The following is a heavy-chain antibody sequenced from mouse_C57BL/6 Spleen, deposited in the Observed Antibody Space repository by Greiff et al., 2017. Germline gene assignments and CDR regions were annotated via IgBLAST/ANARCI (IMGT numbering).Heavy chain of an antibody. Sequence: EVKLQESGGGLVKPGGSLKLSCAASGFTFSSYAMSWVRQTPEKRLEWVATISDGGSYTYYPDNVKGRFTISRDNAKNNLYLQMSHLKSEDTAMYYCARGPWYFDVWGTGTTVTVSS. CDR1: GFTFSSYA. V-gene: IGHV5-4*03. CDR2: ISDGGSYT. J-gene: IGHJ1*03. CDR3: ARGPWYFDV.